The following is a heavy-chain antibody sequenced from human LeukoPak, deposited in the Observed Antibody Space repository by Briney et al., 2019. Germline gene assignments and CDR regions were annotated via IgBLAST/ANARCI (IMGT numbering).Heavy chain of an antibody. CDR3: ARVPSLKWGYDY. V-gene: IGHV4-39*07. CDR1: GGSISRGSYY. D-gene: IGHD7-27*01. CDR2: IYYSGST. J-gene: IGHJ4*02. Sequence: PSETLSLTCTVPGGSISRGSYYWGWIRQPPGKGLEWIGTIYYSGSTYYNPSLKSRVTISIDTSKNQFSLKLSSVTAADTAVYYCARVPSLKWGYDYWGQGTLVTVSS.